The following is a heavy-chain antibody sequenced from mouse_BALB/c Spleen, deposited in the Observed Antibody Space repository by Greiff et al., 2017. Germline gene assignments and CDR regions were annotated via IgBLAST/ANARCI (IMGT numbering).Heavy chain of an antibody. CDR1: GFTFSSYA. D-gene: IGHD1-2*01. Sequence: EVQGVESGGGLVKPGGSLKLSCAASGFTFSSYAMSWVRQTPEKRLEWVASISSGGSTYYPDSVKGRFTISRDNARNILYLQMSSLRSEDTAMYYCARGSLLRTPFDYWGQGTTLTVSS. CDR3: ARGSLLRTPFDY. J-gene: IGHJ2*01. V-gene: IGHV5-6-5*01. CDR2: ISSGGST.